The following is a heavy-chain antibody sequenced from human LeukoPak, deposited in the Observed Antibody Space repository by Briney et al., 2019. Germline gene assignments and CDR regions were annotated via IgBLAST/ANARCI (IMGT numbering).Heavy chain of an antibody. V-gene: IGHV4-59*01. CDR1: GGSIYSYY. CDR3: ARSGTAAGRRYY. D-gene: IGHD6-13*01. Sequence: SETLSLTCTVSGGSIYSYYWSWIRQPPGKGLEWIGYAYYSGSTNYNPSLKSRVTISVDTSKNQFSLKLNSVNAADTAVYYCARSGTAAGRRYYWGQGTLVTVSS. J-gene: IGHJ4*02. CDR2: AYYSGST.